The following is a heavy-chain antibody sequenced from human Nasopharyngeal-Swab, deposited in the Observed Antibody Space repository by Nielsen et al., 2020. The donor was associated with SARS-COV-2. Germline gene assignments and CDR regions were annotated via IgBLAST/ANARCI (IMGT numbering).Heavy chain of an antibody. CDR3: AREKWELGGFDY. J-gene: IGHJ4*02. CDR1: GFTFRSYV. Sequence: SLKISCAASGFTFRSYVMHLVRQAPGKGLEWVAVIWYDGSNKYYADSVKGRFTISRDNSKNTLYLQMNSLRAEDTAVYYCAREKWELGGFDYWGQGTLVTVSS. CDR2: IWYDGSNK. D-gene: IGHD1-26*01. V-gene: IGHV3-33*01.